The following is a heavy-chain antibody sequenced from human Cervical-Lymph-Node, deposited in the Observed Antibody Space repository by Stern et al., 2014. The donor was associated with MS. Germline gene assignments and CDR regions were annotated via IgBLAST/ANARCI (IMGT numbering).Heavy chain of an antibody. Sequence: EAQLVASGGGLVKPGGSLRLSCAASGFTFSIYSMSWGRQAPGKGLEWVSSISSSSNFIYYADPMKGRFTISRDNAKNSLYLQMNSLRTEDTAVYYCARVNEGFWYLDLWGRGTLVTVSS. J-gene: IGHJ2*01. CDR2: ISSSSNFI. CDR3: ARVNEGFWYLDL. V-gene: IGHV3-21*01. CDR1: GFTFSIYS.